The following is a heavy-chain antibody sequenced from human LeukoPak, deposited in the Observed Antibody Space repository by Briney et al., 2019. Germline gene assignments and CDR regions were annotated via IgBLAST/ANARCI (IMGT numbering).Heavy chain of an antibody. J-gene: IGHJ4*02. Sequence: GGSLRLSCAASGFTFSDYYMSWIRQAPGKGREGGSYISSGSAIKYADSVKGRFTVSGYNAEKSLYLQINIRSEDDTVIYVCARVRGTSCSDYWGQGTLVTVSS. V-gene: IGHV3-11*04. CDR2: ISSGSAI. CDR1: GFTFSDYY. CDR3: ARVRGTSCSDY. D-gene: IGHD1-26*01.